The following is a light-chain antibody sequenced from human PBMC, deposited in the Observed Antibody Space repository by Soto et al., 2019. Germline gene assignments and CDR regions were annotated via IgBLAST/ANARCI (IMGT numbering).Light chain of an antibody. V-gene: IGLV1-47*01. CDR3: AAWDDSLRAWV. CDR2: MTN. CDR1: WYNIGKNL. J-gene: IGLJ3*02. Sequence: QSVLTQPHSASGTPGQTVTISCSGGWYNIGKNLGYWYQQFPGTAPKLLIYMTNQRPSGVPDRFSGSKSGSSASLAVSGLRSEDEAVYYCAAWDDSLRAWVFGGGTTLTVL.